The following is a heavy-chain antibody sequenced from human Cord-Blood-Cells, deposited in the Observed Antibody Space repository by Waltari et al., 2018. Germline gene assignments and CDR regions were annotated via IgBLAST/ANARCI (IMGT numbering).Heavy chain of an antibody. CDR1: GYTFTGYY. CDR2: IKPNGGGR. V-gene: IGHV1-2*06. Sequence: QVQLVQSGAEVKKPGASVKVSCKATGYTFTGYYMHWVRQAPGQGLEWMRRIKPNGGGRNYAQHLPVRVPMTKDTSNSTADMELIRLISDDTAVYYCARGYWGSAVVDYWGQGTRVTVAS. CDR3: ARGYWGSAVVDY. D-gene: IGHD7-27*01. J-gene: IGHJ4*02.